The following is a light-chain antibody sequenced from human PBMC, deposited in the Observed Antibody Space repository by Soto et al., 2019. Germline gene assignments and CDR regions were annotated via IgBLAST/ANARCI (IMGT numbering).Light chain of an antibody. J-gene: IGKJ3*01. V-gene: IGKV1-33*01. CDR2: GAS. CDR3: QHYDHLPPFT. Sequence: MQMTQSPSSLSASVGDRVTITCQAIQDIRKYLNWYQQKPGSAPKLLIYGASNLETAVRSRFSGSGYGTDFTFTISSLQPEDIATYYCQHYDHLPPFTFGPGTKVAIK. CDR1: QDIRKY.